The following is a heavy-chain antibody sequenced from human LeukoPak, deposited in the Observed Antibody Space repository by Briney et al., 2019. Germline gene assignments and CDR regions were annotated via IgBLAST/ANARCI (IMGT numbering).Heavy chain of an antibody. Sequence: GGSLRLSCAASGFTFSSYTMHWVRQAPGKGLEWVSSISSSSGYIYYADSVKGRFTISRDNAKNSLYLQMNSLRAEDTAVYYCARDRPYPGYYYYDSSGSYFDYWGQGTLVTVSS. D-gene: IGHD3-22*01. V-gene: IGHV3-21*01. CDR2: ISSSSGYI. J-gene: IGHJ4*02. CDR3: ARDRPYPGYYYYDSSGSYFDY. CDR1: GFTFSSYT.